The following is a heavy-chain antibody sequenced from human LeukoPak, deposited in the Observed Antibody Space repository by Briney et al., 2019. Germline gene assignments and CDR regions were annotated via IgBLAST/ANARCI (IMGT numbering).Heavy chain of an antibody. CDR3: ARGRYCSGGSCYSFSDYDY. CDR1: GYTFTGYY. D-gene: IGHD2-15*01. J-gene: IGHJ4*02. Sequence: GASVKVSCKASGYTFTGYYMHWVRQAPGQGLEWMGGINHNSGGTNYAQKFQGRVTMTRDTSISTAYMELSRLRSDDTAVYYCARGRYCSGGSCYSFSDYDYWGQGTLVTVSS. V-gene: IGHV1-2*02. CDR2: INHNSGGT.